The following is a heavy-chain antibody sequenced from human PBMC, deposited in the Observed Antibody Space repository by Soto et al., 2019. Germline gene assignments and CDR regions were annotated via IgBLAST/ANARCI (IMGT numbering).Heavy chain of an antibody. J-gene: IGHJ4*02. Sequence: QLQLQESGPGLVKPSETLSLTCTVSGVSVTSSYSYWGWIRQPPGKGLEWIGSVYYTGNTNYKPSLESRVTSSVDPSQNQFSLILSSVTAADTAVYFCARHPTHAEIPAYATHYLDSWGQGTLITVSS. V-gene: IGHV4-39*01. CDR3: ARHPTHAEIPAYATHYLDS. CDR1: GVSVTSSYSY. D-gene: IGHD2-21*01. CDR2: VYYTGNT.